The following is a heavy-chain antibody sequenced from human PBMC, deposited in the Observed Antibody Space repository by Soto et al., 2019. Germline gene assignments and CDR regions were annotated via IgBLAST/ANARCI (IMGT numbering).Heavy chain of an antibody. V-gene: IGHV1-2*02. Sequence: ASVKVSCKASGYSFTDYHIHWVRQAPGQGLEWMGWINPNSGGTNYAQKFQGRVTMTRDTSISTAYMELSRLRSDDTAVYYCARDSNLITIFGVVIKYYYYYYGMDVWGQGTTVTVSS. J-gene: IGHJ6*02. CDR3: ARDSNLITIFGVVIKYYYYYYGMDV. D-gene: IGHD3-3*01. CDR1: GYSFTDYH. CDR2: INPNSGGT.